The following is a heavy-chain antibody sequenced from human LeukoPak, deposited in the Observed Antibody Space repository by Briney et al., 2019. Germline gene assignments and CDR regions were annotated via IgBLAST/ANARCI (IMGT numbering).Heavy chain of an antibody. V-gene: IGHV4-39*07. Sequence: SETLSLTCTVSGGSISSTSYYWGWIRQPPGKGLEWIGTIYYSGSTYYNPSLKSRVTLSVDTSENQFSLKLNSVTAADTAVYYCARVEYWNSWFDPWGQGTLVTVSS. CDR2: IYYSGST. J-gene: IGHJ5*02. CDR3: ARVEYWNSWFDP. D-gene: IGHD1-7*01. CDR1: GGSISSTSYY.